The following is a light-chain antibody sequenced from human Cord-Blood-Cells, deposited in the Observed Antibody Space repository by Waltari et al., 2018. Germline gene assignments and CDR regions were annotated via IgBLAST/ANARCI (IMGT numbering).Light chain of an antibody. V-gene: IGLV3-19*01. CDR2: GKN. Sequence: SSELTQDPAVSVALGQTVRITCQGDSLRSYYESRYQQKPGQAPVLVIYGKNNRPSGTPDQFSGSSSGNTASLTITGAQAEDEADYYCNSRDSSGNHVVFGGGTKLTVL. CDR3: NSRDSSGNHVV. J-gene: IGLJ2*01. CDR1: SLRSYY.